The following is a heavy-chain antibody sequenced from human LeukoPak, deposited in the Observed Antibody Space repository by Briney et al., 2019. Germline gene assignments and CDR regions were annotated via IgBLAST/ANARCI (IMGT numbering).Heavy chain of an antibody. CDR2: ISSSGSTI. V-gene: IGHV3-48*03. J-gene: IGHJ4*02. D-gene: IGHD3-10*01. Sequence: GGSLRLSCAASGFTFSSYEMNWVRQAPGKGLEWVSYISSSGSTIYYADSVKGRFTISRDNAKNSLYLQMNSLRAEDTAVYYCASSSSPYGSGSYPQGYWGQGTLVTVSS. CDR1: GFTFSSYE. CDR3: ASSSSPYGSGSYPQGY.